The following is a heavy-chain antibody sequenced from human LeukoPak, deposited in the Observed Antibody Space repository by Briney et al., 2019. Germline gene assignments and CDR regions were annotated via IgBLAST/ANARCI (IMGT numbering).Heavy chain of an antibody. Sequence: GGSLRLSCAASAFTFSSYSMNWVRQAPGKGLEWVSSISSSSTHIYYADSVKGRFTISRDNAKNSLYLQMNSLRAEDTAVYYCARDPAVAGTFDYWGQGTLVTVSS. CDR3: ARDPAVAGTFDY. CDR2: ISSSSTHI. CDR1: AFTFSSYS. D-gene: IGHD6-19*01. V-gene: IGHV3-21*01. J-gene: IGHJ4*02.